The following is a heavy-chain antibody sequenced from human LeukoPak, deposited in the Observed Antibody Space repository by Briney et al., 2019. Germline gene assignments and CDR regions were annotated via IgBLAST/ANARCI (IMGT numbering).Heavy chain of an antibody. CDR2: IYSGGSA. D-gene: IGHD4-17*01. CDR3: ARDRRSVTTGDAFDI. V-gene: IGHV3-53*01. Sequence: GGSLRLSCAASGFTFSSYSMNWVRQAPGKGLEWVSVIYSGGSAYYADSVKGRFTISRDNSKNTLYLQMNSLRAEDTAVYYCARDRRSVTTGDAFDIWGQGTMVTVSS. CDR1: GFTFSSYS. J-gene: IGHJ3*02.